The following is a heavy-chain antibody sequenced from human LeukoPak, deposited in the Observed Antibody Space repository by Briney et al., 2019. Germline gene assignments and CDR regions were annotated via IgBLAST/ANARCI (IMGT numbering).Heavy chain of an antibody. D-gene: IGHD3-10*01. CDR1: GFTFSSYS. V-gene: IGHV3-21*01. CDR3: ARGRSGSDYGMDV. J-gene: IGHJ6*04. CDR2: ISSSSSYI. Sequence: GGSLRLSCAASGFTFSSYSMNWVRQAPGKGLEWVSSISSSSSYIYYADSVKGRFTISSDNAKNSLYLQMNSLRAEDTAVYYCARGRSGSDYGMDVWGKGTTVTVSS.